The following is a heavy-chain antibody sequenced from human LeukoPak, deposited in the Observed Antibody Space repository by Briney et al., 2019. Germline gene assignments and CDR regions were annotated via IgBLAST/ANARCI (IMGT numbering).Heavy chain of an antibody. D-gene: IGHD3-10*01. CDR1: GFTFSSYG. CDR3: AKGSETYYFDY. Sequence: PGGSLRLSCAASGFTFSSYGMHWVRQAPGKGLEWVAVISYDGSNKYYADSVKGRFTISRGNSKNTLYLQMNSLRAEDTAVYYCAKGSETYYFDYWGQGTLVTVSS. CDR2: ISYDGSNK. J-gene: IGHJ4*02. V-gene: IGHV3-30*18.